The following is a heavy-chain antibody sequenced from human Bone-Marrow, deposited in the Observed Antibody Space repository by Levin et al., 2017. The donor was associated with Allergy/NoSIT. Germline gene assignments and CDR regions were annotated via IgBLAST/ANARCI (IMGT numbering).Heavy chain of an antibody. CDR1: GGTFNDYA. J-gene: IGHJ5*02. V-gene: IGHV1-69*13. CDR2: IVPVFGSK. D-gene: IGHD3-16*01. CDR3: AREDFINYGGWFDP. Sequence: VASVKVSCKVSGGTFNDYAISWVRQAPGQGLEWMATIVPVFGSKNYAQKFQGRLTVSSDQSSSTAFMALSSLTAEDTALYYCAREDFINYGGWFDPWGQGTLVTVSS.